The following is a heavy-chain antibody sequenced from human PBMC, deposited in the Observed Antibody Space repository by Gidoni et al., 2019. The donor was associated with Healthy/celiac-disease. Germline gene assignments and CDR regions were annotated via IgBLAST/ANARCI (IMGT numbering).Heavy chain of an antibody. Sequence: QVQLVQSGAEVKTPGSSVKVSCNASGGTFSSYAISWVRQAPGQGLEWMGGIIPIFGTANYAQKFQGRVTITADESTSTAYMELSSLRSEDTAVYYCARSLYSVSRSDNYYYYMDVWGKGTTVTVSS. D-gene: IGHD4-4*01. V-gene: IGHV1-69*01. J-gene: IGHJ6*03. CDR3: ARSLYSVSRSDNYYYYMDV. CDR1: GGTFSSYA. CDR2: IIPIFGTA.